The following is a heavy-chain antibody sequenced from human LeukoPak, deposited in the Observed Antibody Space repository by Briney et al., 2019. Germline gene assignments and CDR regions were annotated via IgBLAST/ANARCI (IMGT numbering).Heavy chain of an antibody. Sequence: GGSLRLSCAASGFTFSSYWMHWVGQAPGKGLVWVSRINSYGSSTFYADSVKGRFTTSRDNAENTVYLQMNSLRADDTAVYYCARIPGGSGSQYDYWGQGTLVIVSS. D-gene: IGHD3-10*01. CDR1: GFTFSSYW. V-gene: IGHV3-74*01. CDR3: ARIPGGSGSQYDY. CDR2: INSYGSST. J-gene: IGHJ4*02.